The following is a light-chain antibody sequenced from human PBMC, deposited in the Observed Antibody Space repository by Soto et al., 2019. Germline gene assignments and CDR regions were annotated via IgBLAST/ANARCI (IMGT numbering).Light chain of an antibody. J-gene: IGKJ5*01. CDR2: DAS. CDR1: QDIRGA. V-gene: IGKV1-13*02. CDR3: QQYLSYPIT. Sequence: IQLTQSPASLSASVGERVTITCRASQDIRGALAWYQQSPGEAPQLLIYDASTLESRVPSRFSGSSSATHFTLTISSLQPEDFATYYCQQYLSYPITFGQGTRLEI.